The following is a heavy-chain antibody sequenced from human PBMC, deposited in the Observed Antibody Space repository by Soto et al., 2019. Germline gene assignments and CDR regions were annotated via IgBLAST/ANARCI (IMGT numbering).Heavy chain of an antibody. CDR1: GFTFSSYG. CDR2: ISYDGSNK. V-gene: IGHV3-30*18. D-gene: IGHD5-12*01. CDR3: AKRYGGYDWFTSYGMDV. Sequence: GGSLRLSCAASGFTFSSYGMHWVRQAPGKGLEWVAVISYDGSNKYYADSVKGRFTISRDNSKNTLYLQMNSLRAEDTAVYYCAKRYGGYDWFTSYGMDVWGQGTTVTVSS. J-gene: IGHJ6*02.